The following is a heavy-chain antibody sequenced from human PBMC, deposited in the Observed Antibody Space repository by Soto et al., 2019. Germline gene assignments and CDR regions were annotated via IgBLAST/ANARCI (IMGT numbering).Heavy chain of an antibody. CDR2: LNSDGSST. D-gene: IGHD1-26*01. V-gene: IGHV3-74*01. CDR3: GKAVGWAPVDH. CDR1: GFPFSRNW. J-gene: IGHJ4*02. Sequence: EVQLVESGGGLVQPGGSLRLSCAAFGFPFSRNWLHWVRQVPGKGLVWVSRLNSDGSSTIYAASLKGRFTISRDNAKNTLYLQKNTLRAEDTAVYYCGKAVGWAPVDHWGQGTLVTVSS.